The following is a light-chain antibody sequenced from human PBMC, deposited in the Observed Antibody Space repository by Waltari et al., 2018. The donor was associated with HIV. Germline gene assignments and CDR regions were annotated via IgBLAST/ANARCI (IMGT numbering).Light chain of an antibody. V-gene: IGLV2-23*02. J-gene: IGLJ2*01. CDR3: SSYSGTNTFL. CDR2: EVT. CDR1: SSDIGYFNV. Sequence: QSALTQPASVSGSPGQPITITCTGTSSDIGYFNVVSWYQQRPDKAPKVLISEVTIRSSGVSNRFSGSKSGNTASLTISGLRAEDEAVYHCSSYSGTNTFLFGGGTKVTVL.